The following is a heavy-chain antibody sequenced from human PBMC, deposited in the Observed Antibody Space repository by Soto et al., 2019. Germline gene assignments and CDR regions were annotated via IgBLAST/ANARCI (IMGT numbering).Heavy chain of an antibody. J-gene: IGHJ4*02. CDR3: ARTNNKDIVVVPAADSGMQY. CDR1: GYTFTSYA. CDR2: INAGNGNT. Sequence: QVQLVQSGAEVKKPGASVKVSCKASGYTFTSYAMHWVRQAPGQRLEWMGWINAGNGNTKYSQKFQGRVNITRETSASTDYMELSSQRYEDTAVYYCARTNNKDIVVVPAADSGMQYWGQGTLVTVSS. V-gene: IGHV1-3*01. D-gene: IGHD2-2*01.